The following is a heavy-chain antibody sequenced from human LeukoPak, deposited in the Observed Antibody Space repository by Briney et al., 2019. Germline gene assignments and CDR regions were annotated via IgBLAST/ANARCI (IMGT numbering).Heavy chain of an antibody. Sequence: RGSLRLSCAASGFTFSSYAMHWVRQAPGKGLGYVSAISSDGGSTYYANSVKGRFTISRDHSKNTLYLQMGSLRAEDMAVYYCARNRGGNDVFDIWGQGTMVTVSS. CDR3: ARNRGGNDVFDI. CDR1: GFTFSSYA. J-gene: IGHJ3*02. D-gene: IGHD4-23*01. CDR2: ISSDGGST. V-gene: IGHV3-64*01.